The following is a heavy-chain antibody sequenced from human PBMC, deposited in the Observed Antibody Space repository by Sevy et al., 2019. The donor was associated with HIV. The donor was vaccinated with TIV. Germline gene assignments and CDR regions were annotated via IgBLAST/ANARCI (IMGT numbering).Heavy chain of an antibody. J-gene: IGHJ5*02. CDR2: IYYSGST. CDR3: ARIIAVAGWFDP. V-gene: IGHV4-59*13. CDR1: GGSISSYY. Sequence: SETLSLTCTVSGGSISSYYWSWIRQPPGKGLEWIGYIYYSGSTNYNPSLKSRVTISVDTSKNQFSLKLSSVTAAYTAVYYCARIIAVAGWFDPWGQGTLVTVSS. D-gene: IGHD6-19*01.